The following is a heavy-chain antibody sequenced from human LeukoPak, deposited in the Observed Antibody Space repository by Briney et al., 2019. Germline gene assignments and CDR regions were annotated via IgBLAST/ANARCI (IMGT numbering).Heavy chain of an antibody. Sequence: GGSLRLSCAASGFTFSSYWMSWVRQAPGKGLEWVANIRQDGSEKYYVDSVKGRFTISRDNAKNSLYLQMNSLRAEDTAVYYCARDRLWSQGLYDYWGQGTLVTVSS. CDR3: ARDRLWSQGLYDY. D-gene: IGHD2-21*01. V-gene: IGHV3-7*01. CDR2: IRQDGSEK. CDR1: GFTFSSYW. J-gene: IGHJ4*02.